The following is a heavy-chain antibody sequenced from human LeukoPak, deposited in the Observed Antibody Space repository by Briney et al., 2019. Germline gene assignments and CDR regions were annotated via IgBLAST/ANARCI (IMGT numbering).Heavy chain of an antibody. CDR3: ARGAVAGPSQYYFDY. CDR1: GFIFSDFW. J-gene: IGHJ4*02. V-gene: IGHV3-7*01. D-gene: IGHD6-19*01. CDR2: IKGDGSEG. Sequence: GGSLRLSCAASGFIFSDFWMTWVRQAPGKGLEWVANIKGDGSEGNYVDSVKGRFTISRDNAKNSLYLQMNSLRAEDTAVYYCARGAVAGPSQYYFDYWGQGSLVTVSS.